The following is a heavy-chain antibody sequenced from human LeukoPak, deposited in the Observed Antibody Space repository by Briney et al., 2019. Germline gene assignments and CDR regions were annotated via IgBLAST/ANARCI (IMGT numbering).Heavy chain of an antibody. J-gene: IGHJ4*02. CDR2: ISGGGGST. V-gene: IGHV3-23*01. CDR3: AKGGKWDVTPFDC. CDR1: GFTFTSYS. D-gene: IGHD1-26*01. Sequence: GGSLRLSCAASGFTFTSYSMNWVRQAPGKGLEWVSTISGGGGSTYYADSVKGRFTISRDNSKNTLYLQVNSLRAEDTAVYYCAKGGKWDVTPFDCWGQGTLVTVSS.